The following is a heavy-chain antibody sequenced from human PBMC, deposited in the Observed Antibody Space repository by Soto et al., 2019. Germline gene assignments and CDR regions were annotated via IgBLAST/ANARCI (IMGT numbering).Heavy chain of an antibody. V-gene: IGHV4-59*12. Sequence: SETLSLTCAVYGGSFSGYYWTWIRQPPGKGLEWIGYIYYSGSTNYNPSLKSRVTISVDTSKNQFSLKLSSVTAADTAVYYCARDYRNSSHYYYYYGMDVWGQGTTVTVSS. CDR2: IYYSGST. CDR3: ARDYRNSSHYYYYYGMDV. J-gene: IGHJ6*02. CDR1: GGSFSGYY. D-gene: IGHD6-13*01.